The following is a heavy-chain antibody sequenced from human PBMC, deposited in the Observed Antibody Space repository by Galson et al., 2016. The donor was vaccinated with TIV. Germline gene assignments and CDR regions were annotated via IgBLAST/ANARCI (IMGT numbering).Heavy chain of an antibody. CDR1: GYSFTNYG. CDR2: ISTYNGYT. Sequence: SVKVSCKASGYSFTNYGIAWVRQAPGQGLEWMGWISTYNGYTDYAQKLQGRVTMTTDTSTSTAYMELSRLRSDDTAVYYCARIVYGSSALDVWGQGTTVTVSS. V-gene: IGHV1-18*01. D-gene: IGHD4-17*01. J-gene: IGHJ6*02. CDR3: ARIVYGSSALDV.